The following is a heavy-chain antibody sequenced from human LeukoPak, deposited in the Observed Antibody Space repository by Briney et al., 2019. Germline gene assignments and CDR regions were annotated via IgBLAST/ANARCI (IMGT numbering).Heavy chain of an antibody. CDR3: AELGITMIGGV. J-gene: IGHJ6*04. CDR1: GFTFSSYE. V-gene: IGHV3-48*03. D-gene: IGHD3-10*02. CDR2: ISSSGSTI. Sequence: GGSLRLSCAASGFTFSSYEMNWVRQAPGKGLEWVSYISSSGSTIYYADSVKGRFTISRDNAKNSLYLQMNSLRAEDMAVYYCAELGITMIGGVWGKGTTVTISS.